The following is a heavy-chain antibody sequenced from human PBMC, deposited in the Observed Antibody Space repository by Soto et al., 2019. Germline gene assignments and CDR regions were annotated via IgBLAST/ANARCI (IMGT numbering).Heavy chain of an antibody. V-gene: IGHV3-48*01. D-gene: IGHD1-20*01. J-gene: IGHJ4*02. CDR3: ARDVDNGDEFAF. CDR2: ISSSSSTI. Sequence: PGGSLRLCRAASGFISSSCSMNWVRQAPEKGLEWVSYISSSSSTIYYADSVKGRFTISRANAKNSLYLQMNSLRAEDTAVYYCARDVDNGDEFAFWGQGTLVTVSS. CDR1: GFISSSCS.